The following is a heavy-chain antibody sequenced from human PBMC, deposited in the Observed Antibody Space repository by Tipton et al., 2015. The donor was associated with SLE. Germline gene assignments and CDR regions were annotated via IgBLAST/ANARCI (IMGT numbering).Heavy chain of an antibody. V-gene: IGHV4-61*09. CDR2: IYTSGST. CDR1: GDSINSGTYY. J-gene: IGHJ4*02. CDR3: ATSNNDYGDFFFDY. D-gene: IGHD4-17*01. Sequence: TLSLTCSVSGDSINSGTYYWNWIRQPAGKGLEWIGHIYTSGSTNYNPSLKSRVTISIDTSKNQFSLKLTSVTAADTAVYYCATSNNDYGDFFFDYWGQGTLVTVPS.